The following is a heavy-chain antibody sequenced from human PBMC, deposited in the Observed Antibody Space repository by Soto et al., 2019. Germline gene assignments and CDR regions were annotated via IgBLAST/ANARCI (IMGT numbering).Heavy chain of an antibody. CDR1: GGSISNYY. Sequence: QVQLKESGPGLVRPSETLSLTCSVSGGSISNYYWDWIRQSAGKGLEWIGRIYISGATDYNPSLRSRVTMSVDTSSNEISLKVISVTAADTAMYYCARETTYQLSSDHALDIWGPGTMVTVSS. J-gene: IGHJ3*02. D-gene: IGHD1-1*01. CDR3: ARETTYQLSSDHALDI. CDR2: IYISGAT. V-gene: IGHV4-4*07.